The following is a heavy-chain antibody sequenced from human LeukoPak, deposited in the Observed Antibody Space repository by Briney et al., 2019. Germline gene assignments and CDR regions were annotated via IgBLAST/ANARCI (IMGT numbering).Heavy chain of an antibody. D-gene: IGHD6-19*01. V-gene: IGHV3-7*01. CDR2: IEQDGSEK. J-gene: IGHJ4*02. Sequence: GGSLRLSCAASGFTFSSYWMSWVRQAPGKGLEWVANIEQDGSEKYYVDSVKGRFTISRDNAKNSLYLQMNSLRAEDTAVYYCARFALGPIAVAPYFDYWGQGTLVTVSS. CDR3: ARFALGPIAVAPYFDY. CDR1: GFTFSSYW.